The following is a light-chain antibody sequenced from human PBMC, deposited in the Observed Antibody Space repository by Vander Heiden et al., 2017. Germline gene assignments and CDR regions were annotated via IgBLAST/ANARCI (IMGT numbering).Light chain of an antibody. Sequence: DIPMMQSPSPLSSSVGAAITITCGADQSVGCWLAWYQQEPGKAPNLLIDEASSLERGVPSRCSGKGSGTEFILTMSSLQPDDVATYYCQKDYSYPWTFGQGTKVEIK. J-gene: IGKJ1*01. V-gene: IGKV1-5*03. CDR2: EAS. CDR3: QKDYSYPWT. CDR1: QSVGCW.